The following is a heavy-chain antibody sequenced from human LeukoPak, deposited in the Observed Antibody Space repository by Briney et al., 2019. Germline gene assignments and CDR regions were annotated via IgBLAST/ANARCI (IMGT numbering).Heavy chain of an antibody. CDR3: ARVMVPSYYDILTGYLDY. D-gene: IGHD3-9*01. CDR2: IYSGGST. CDR1: GFTFSSYS. Sequence: PGGSLRLSCAASGFTFSSYSMNWVRQAPGKGLEWVSVIYSGGSTYYADSVKGRFTISRDNSKNTLYLQMNSLRAEDTAVYYCARVMVPSYYDILTGYLDYWGQGTLVTVSS. J-gene: IGHJ4*02. V-gene: IGHV3-66*01.